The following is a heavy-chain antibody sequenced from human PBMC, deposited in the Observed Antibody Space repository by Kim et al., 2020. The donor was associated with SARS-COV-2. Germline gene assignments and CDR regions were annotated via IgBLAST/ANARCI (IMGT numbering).Heavy chain of an antibody. V-gene: IGHV1-8*01. CDR1: GYTFTSYD. CDR3: AREGDSENYYYGMDV. J-gene: IGHJ6*02. Sequence: ASVKVSCKASGYTFTSYDINWVRQATGQGLEWMGWMNPNSGNTGYAQKFPGRVTMTRNTSISTAYMELSSLRSEDTAVYYCAREGDSENYYYGMDVWGQGTTVTVSS. CDR2: MNPNSGNT. D-gene: IGHD2-21*01.